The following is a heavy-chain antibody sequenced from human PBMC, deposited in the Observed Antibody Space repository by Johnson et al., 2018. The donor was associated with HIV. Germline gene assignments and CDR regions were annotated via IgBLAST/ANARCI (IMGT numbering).Heavy chain of an antibody. CDR3: ARDPCTGASCLPGAFDI. CDR1: GFTFDDYA. D-gene: IGHD2-15*01. V-gene: IGHV3-9*01. CDR2: ISWNSGSI. Sequence: VQLVESGGGLVQPGRSLRLSCAASGFTFDDYAIHWVRQAPGKGLEWVSGISWNSGSIGFVDSVRGRFTISRDNGKNSMYLQMNSLRAEDTAVYYCARDPCTGASCLPGAFDIWGQGTLVTVSS. J-gene: IGHJ3*02.